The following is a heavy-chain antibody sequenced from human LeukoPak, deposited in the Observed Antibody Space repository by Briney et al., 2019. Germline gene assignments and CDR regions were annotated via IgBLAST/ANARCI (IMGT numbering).Heavy chain of an antibody. D-gene: IGHD6-19*01. V-gene: IGHV4-59*01. CDR3: ASSIAVAEFDY. CDR2: IYYSGST. CDR1: GGSISSYY. Sequence: PSETLSLTCTVSGGSISSYYWSWIRQPPGKGLEWIGYIYYSGSTNYNPSLKSRVTISVDTSKNQFSLKLSSVTAADTAVYYCASSIAVAEFDYWGQGTLVTVSS. J-gene: IGHJ4*02.